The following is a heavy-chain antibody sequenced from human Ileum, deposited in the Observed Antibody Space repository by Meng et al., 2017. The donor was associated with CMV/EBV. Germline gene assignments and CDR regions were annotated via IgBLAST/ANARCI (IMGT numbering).Heavy chain of an antibody. V-gene: IGHV4-39*07. J-gene: IGHJ6*02. D-gene: IGHD2-2*02. CDR3: AEEDVVVIPTAIHRNLYYNAVDV. CDR2: VNYTGKT. CDR1: GESIHNSRSY. Sequence: GSLRLSFSASGESIHNSRSYWAWIRQSPGKGLAWVGSVNYTGKTYHNPSLESLVTISLDVSTFQFSLSLGSVTAADTAVYFCAEEDVVVIPTAIHRNLYYNAVDVWGQGTTVTVSS.